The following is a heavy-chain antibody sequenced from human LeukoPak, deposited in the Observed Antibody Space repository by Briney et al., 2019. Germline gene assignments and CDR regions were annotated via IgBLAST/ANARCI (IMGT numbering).Heavy chain of an antibody. V-gene: IGHV3-7*01. D-gene: IGHD4-17*01. CDR2: MSYDGSVK. J-gene: IGHJ4*02. CDR1: GFSFSNPW. CDR3: ARDPQHGALDY. Sequence: GGSLRLSCAASGFSFSNPWMSWVRQAPGKGLEWVADMSYDGSVKVYVDSVKGRITISRDNARSSLFLQMHSLRAEDTAVYYCARDPQHGALDYWGQGTLVTVSS.